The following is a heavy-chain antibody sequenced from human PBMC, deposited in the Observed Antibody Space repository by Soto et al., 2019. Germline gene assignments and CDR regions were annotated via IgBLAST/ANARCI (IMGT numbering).Heavy chain of an antibody. CDR3: ASATGEYCVGDCFSHDAFDI. CDR1: GFTFSSYS. CDR2: ISSSSSTI. V-gene: IGHV3-48*01. Sequence: EVQLVESGGGLVQPGGSLRLSCAASGFTFSSYSMNCVRQAPGKGLEWVSYISSSSSTIYYADSVKGRFTISRDNAKNSLYLQMNSLRAEDTAVYYCASATGEYCVGDCFSHDAFDIWGQGTMVTVSS. D-gene: IGHD2-21*01. J-gene: IGHJ3*02.